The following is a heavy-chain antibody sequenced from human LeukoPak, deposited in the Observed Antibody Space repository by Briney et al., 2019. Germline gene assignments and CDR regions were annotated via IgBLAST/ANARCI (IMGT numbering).Heavy chain of an antibody. CDR2: IYTSGST. V-gene: IGHV4-4*07. CDR3: AREVADFGAPNWFDP. Sequence: SETLSLTCTVSGGSISSYYWSWIRQPAGKGLEWIGRIYTSGSTNYNPSLKSRVTMSVDRSKNQFSLKVTSVTAADTAVYYCAREVADFGAPNWFDPWGQGTLVTVSS. J-gene: IGHJ5*02. D-gene: IGHD3-16*01. CDR1: GGSISSYY.